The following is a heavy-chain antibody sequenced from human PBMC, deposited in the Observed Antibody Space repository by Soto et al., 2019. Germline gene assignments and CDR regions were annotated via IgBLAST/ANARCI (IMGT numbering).Heavy chain of an antibody. J-gene: IGHJ6*02. V-gene: IGHV1-3*01. CDR2: INAGNGNT. Sequence: GASVKASCKASGYTFTSYAMHWVRQAPGQRLEWMGWINAGNGNTKYSQKFQGRVTITRDTSASTAYMELSSLRSEDTAVYYCARDKASSSWYYYYGMDVWGQGTTVTVSS. D-gene: IGHD6-13*01. CDR1: GYTFTSYA. CDR3: ARDKASSSWYYYYGMDV.